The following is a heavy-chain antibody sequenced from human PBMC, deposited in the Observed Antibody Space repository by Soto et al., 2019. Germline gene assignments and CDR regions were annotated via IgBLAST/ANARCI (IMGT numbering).Heavy chain of an antibody. CDR1: GYTFTSYG. Sequence: QVQLVQSGAEVKKPGASVKVSCKASGYTFTSYGISWVRQAPGQGLEWMGWISAYNGNTNYAQKLQGRVTMTTDTSTSTDYMELRSLRSDDTAVYYWARAIRAYNWNVPIGWFDPWGQGTLVTVSS. J-gene: IGHJ5*02. D-gene: IGHD1-1*01. CDR3: ARAIRAYNWNVPIGWFDP. CDR2: ISAYNGNT. V-gene: IGHV1-18*01.